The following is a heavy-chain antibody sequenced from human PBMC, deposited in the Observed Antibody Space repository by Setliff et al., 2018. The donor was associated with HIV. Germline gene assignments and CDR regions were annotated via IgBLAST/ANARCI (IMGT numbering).Heavy chain of an antibody. Sequence: ASVKVSCKASGYTFTGYYMHWVRQAPGQGLEWMGRINPNSGGTNYAQKFQGRVTMTRDTSISTAYMDPVDTATYYCARTYGSASKLDYWGPGTLVTVSS. CDR3: SASKLDY. CDR1: GYTFTGYY. D-gene: IGHD3-10*01. J-gene: IGHJ4*02. CDR2: INPNSGGT. V-gene: IGHV1-2*05.